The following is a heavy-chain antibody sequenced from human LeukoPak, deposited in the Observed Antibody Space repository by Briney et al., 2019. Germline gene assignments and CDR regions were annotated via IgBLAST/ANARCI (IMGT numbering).Heavy chain of an antibody. D-gene: IGHD6-13*01. CDR1: GFTFSSYS. CDR3: ARAQLSYSSTWYANWYFDL. V-gene: IGHV3-48*01. CDR2: ISSSSSTI. Sequence: PGGSLRLSCAASGFTFSSYSMNWVRQAPGKGLEWVSYISSSSSTIYYADSVKGRFTISRDSAKSSLYLQMNSLRAGDTAVYYCARAQLSYSSTWYANWYFDLWGRGTLVTVSS. J-gene: IGHJ2*01.